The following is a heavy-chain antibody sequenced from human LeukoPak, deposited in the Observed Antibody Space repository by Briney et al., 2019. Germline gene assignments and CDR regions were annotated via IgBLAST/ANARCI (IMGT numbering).Heavy chain of an antibody. CDR1: GYTFTSYA. CDR2: INAGNGNT. J-gene: IGHJ4*02. Sequence: ASVKVSCKASGYTFTSYAMHWVRQAPGQRLEWMGWINAGNGNTKYSQKFQGRVTITRDTSASTAYMELSSLRSEDTAVYYCGRAGTTVTDFDYWGQGTLVTVSS. V-gene: IGHV1-3*01. D-gene: IGHD4-17*01. CDR3: GRAGTTVTDFDY.